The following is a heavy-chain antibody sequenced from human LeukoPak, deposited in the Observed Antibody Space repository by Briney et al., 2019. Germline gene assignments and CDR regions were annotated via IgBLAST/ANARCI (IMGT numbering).Heavy chain of an antibody. J-gene: IGHJ4*02. Sequence: SETLSLTCTFSGDSINSYYWNWLRQPAGKGLEWIGRIYSTGSTNYNPSLKSRVTMSIDTSKNQFSLRLSSVTAADTAVYYCASLDSSGYIDYWGQGTLVTVSS. CDR3: ASLDSSGYIDY. CDR2: IYSTGST. CDR1: GDSINSYY. D-gene: IGHD6-19*01. V-gene: IGHV4-4*07.